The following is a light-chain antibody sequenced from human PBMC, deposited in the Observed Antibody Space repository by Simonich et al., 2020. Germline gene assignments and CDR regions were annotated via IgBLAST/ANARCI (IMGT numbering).Light chain of an antibody. CDR2: EGS. CDR3: CSYAGSSTVV. Sequence: QSALTQPASVSGSPGQSITISCTGTRSDVGSYNLVSWYQQHPGKAPKLMIYEGSKRPSGASNRFSGSKSGNTASLTIAGLQAEDEADYYCCSYAGSSTVVFGGGTKLTVL. V-gene: IGLV2-23*01. CDR1: RSDVGSYNL. J-gene: IGLJ2*01.